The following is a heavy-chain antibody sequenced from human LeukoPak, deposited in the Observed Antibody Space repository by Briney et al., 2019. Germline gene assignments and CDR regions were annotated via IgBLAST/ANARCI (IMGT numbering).Heavy chain of an antibody. D-gene: IGHD5-12*01. J-gene: IGHJ3*02. V-gene: IGHV3-11*01. CDR2: ISSSGSTI. CDR3: AREGRQATRLGAAFDI. CDR1: GFTFSDYY. Sequence: WGSLRLSCAASGFTFSDYYMSWIRQAPGKGLEWVSYISSSGSTIYYADSVKGRFTISRDNAKNSLYLQMNSLRDEDTAVYYCAREGRQATRLGAAFDIWGQGTMVTVSS.